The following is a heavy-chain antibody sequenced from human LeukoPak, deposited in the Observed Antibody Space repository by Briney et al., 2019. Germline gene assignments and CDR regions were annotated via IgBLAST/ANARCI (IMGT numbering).Heavy chain of an antibody. Sequence: GGSLRLSCTASGFTFGDYAMSWVRQAPGKGLEWVGFIRSKAYGGTTEYAASVKGRFTISRDDSKSIAYLQMNSLKTEDTAEYYCTRDDYNFDYWGQGTLVTVSS. J-gene: IGHJ4*02. CDR2: IRSKAYGGTT. V-gene: IGHV3-49*04. D-gene: IGHD4-11*01. CDR3: TRDDYNFDY. CDR1: GFTFGDYA.